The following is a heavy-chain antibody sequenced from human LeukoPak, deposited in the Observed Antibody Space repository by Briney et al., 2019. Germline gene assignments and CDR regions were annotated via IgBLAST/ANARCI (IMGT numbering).Heavy chain of an antibody. V-gene: IGHV4-31*03. Sequence: SETLSLTCSVSGGSISSGGYYWNWIRQHPGKGLEWIGYIYHSGSTNYNPSLKSRVTISVDTSKNQISLKLNSVTAADTAVYYCARDGRYCSTTSCQGWFDPWGQGTLVTVSS. CDR2: IYHSGST. D-gene: IGHD2-2*01. CDR3: ARDGRYCSTTSCQGWFDP. CDR1: GGSISSGGYY. J-gene: IGHJ5*02.